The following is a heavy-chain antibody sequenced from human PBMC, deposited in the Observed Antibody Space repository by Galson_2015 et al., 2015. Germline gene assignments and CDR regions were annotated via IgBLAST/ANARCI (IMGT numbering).Heavy chain of an antibody. CDR3: ARHRKKGTTAVDRYFQH. D-gene: IGHD4-23*01. CDR1: GFTFSSYD. J-gene: IGHJ1*01. V-gene: IGHV3-48*03. CDR2: ISSSGSTI. Sequence: SLRLSCAASGFTFSSYDMNWVRQAPGKGLEWVPYISSSGSTIYYADSVKGRFTISRDNAKNSLYLQMNSLRAEDTAVYYCARHRKKGTTAVDRYFQHWGQGTLVTVSS.